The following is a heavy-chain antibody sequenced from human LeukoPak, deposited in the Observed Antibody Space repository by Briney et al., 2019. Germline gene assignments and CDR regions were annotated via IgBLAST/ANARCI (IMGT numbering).Heavy chain of an antibody. D-gene: IGHD3-10*01. V-gene: IGHV4-59*01. CDR2: IYYSGST. J-gene: IGHJ4*02. Sequence: SETLSLTCTVSGGSISSYYWSWIRQPPGKGLEWIGYIYYSGSTNYNPSLKSRVTISVDTSKNQFSLELSSVTAADTAVYYCARTYYYGSGNYFLDYWGQGTLVTVSS. CDR1: GGSISSYY. CDR3: ARTYYYGSGNYFLDY.